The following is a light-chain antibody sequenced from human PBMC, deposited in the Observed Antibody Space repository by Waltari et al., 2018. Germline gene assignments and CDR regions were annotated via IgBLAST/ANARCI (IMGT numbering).Light chain of an antibody. CDR3: QQYGSSVLYT. Sequence: VLKQSPGTLSLSPGERATLSCRASQSLTKRYLAWYQQQPGQAPRLLIYGASSRAAGIPDRFSGSGSVADFTLTISRLEPEDFAVYYCQQYGSSVLYTFGQGTKLEIK. CDR2: GAS. J-gene: IGKJ2*01. V-gene: IGKV3-20*01. CDR1: QSLTKRY.